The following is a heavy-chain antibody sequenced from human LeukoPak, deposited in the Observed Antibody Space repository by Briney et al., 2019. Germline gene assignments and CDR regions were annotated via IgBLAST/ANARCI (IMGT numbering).Heavy chain of an antibody. CDR3: ARGGGYGSGSYYNFDY. Sequence: PGGSLRLSCAASGFTFSTYWMHWVRQDPVEGLVWVSRINGDGRTTNYADSVKGRFTISRDNSKNTLSLQMNSLRAEDTAVYYCARGGGYGSGSYYNFDYWGQGTLVTVSS. J-gene: IGHJ4*02. D-gene: IGHD3-10*01. CDR2: INGDGRTT. V-gene: IGHV3-74*01. CDR1: GFTFSTYW.